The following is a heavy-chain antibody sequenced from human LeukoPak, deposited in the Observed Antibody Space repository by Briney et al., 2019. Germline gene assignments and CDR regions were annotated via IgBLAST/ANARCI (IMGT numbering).Heavy chain of an antibody. Sequence: SETLSLTCTVCGGSISSYYWSWVRQPPGKGLEWIGYIYYSGSTNYNPSLKSRVTISVDTSKKQFSLKRSAVAAADTAVYYCARSKDILTGYCFDYWGQGTLVTVSS. CDR1: GGSISSYY. CDR2: IYYSGST. D-gene: IGHD3-9*01. CDR3: ARSKDILTGYCFDY. V-gene: IGHV4-59*01. J-gene: IGHJ4*02.